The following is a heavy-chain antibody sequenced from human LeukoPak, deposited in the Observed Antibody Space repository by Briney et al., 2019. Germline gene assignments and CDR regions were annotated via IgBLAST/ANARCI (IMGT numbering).Heavy chain of an antibody. CDR2: TRNRANGYTA. D-gene: IGHD2-15*01. CDR1: GFTFSDYY. Sequence: PGGSLRLSCAASGFTFSDYYMDWVRQAPGKGLDWVGRTRNRANGYTAEYAASVKGRFTISRDNSKNSLYLQMNSLKTEDTAMYYCARAFCYSGGTCYSDYDDYWGQGALVTVSS. J-gene: IGHJ4*02. CDR3: ARAFCYSGGTCYSDYDDY. V-gene: IGHV3-72*01.